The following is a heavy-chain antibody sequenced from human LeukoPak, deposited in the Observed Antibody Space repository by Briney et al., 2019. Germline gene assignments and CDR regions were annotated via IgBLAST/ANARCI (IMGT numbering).Heavy chain of an antibody. D-gene: IGHD6-19*01. CDR3: ARDLNTGYSSGWYIDY. V-gene: IGHV3-21*01. CDR2: IRSSSTYI. CDR1: GFTFSTYS. Sequence: GGSLRLSCAASGFTFSTYSMNWVRQAQGKGLEWVSSIRSSSTYIYYADSVKGRFTISRDNAKNPLYLQMNSLRAEDTAVYYCARDLNTGYSSGWYIDYWGQGTLVTVSS. J-gene: IGHJ4*02.